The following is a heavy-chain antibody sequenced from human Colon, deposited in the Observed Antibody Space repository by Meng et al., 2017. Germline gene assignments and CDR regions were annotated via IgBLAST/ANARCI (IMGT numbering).Heavy chain of an antibody. CDR3: AHFLAPVGYFDY. Sequence: MTLKEAGPTLVKTPHAPTLTCTFSGFSLSNYGVGVGWIRQPPGKALEWLALIYWDDDKRYRPSLKSRLTITKDTSKNQVVLTMTNMDPVDTATYYCAHFLAPVGYFDYWGQGALVTVSS. CDR2: IYWDDDK. V-gene: IGHV2-5*02. D-gene: IGHD1-14*01. CDR1: GFSLSNYGVG. J-gene: IGHJ4*02.